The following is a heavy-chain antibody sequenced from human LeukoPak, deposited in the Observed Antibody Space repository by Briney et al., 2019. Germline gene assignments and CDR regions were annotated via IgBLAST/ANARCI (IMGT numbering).Heavy chain of an antibody. V-gene: IGHV1-18*01. CDR3: ARDVFEGFGERVIDAFDI. CDR1: GYTFINYN. Sequence: GASVKVSCKASGYTFINYNIAWVRQAPGQGLEWMGWISAYNGDTNYGQKVQGRVAMTTDTSTRTAYVELRGLRSDDTAVYYRARDVFEGFGERVIDAFDIWGQGTLVTVSS. J-gene: IGHJ3*02. D-gene: IGHD3-10*01. CDR2: ISAYNGDT.